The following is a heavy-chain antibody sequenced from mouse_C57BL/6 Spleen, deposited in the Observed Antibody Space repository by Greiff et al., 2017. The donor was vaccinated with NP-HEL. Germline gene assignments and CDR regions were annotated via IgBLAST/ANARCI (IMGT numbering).Heavy chain of an antibody. Sequence: QVQLQQSGAELAKPGASVKLSCKASGYTFTSYWMHWVKQRPGQGLEWIGYINPSSGYTKYNQKFKDKATLTADKSSSTAYMQLSSLTYEDSSVYYCARYFYYDYDGVYYFDYWGQGTTLTVSS. V-gene: IGHV1-7*01. J-gene: IGHJ2*01. CDR2: INPSSGYT. CDR3: ARYFYYDYDGVYYFDY. D-gene: IGHD2-4*01. CDR1: GYTFTSYW.